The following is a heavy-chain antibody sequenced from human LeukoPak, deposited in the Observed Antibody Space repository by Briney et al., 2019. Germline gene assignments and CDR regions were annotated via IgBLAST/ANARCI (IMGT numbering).Heavy chain of an antibody. V-gene: IGHV3-74*01. J-gene: IGHJ4*02. CDR3: ARAPTQYYDFWSGPQRGFDY. CDR1: GFPLSSYW. Sequence: GGSLRLSCAASGFPLSSYWMHWVRQAPGKGLVWVSRINSDGSSTRYADSVKGRFTISRDNDKNTLYLQMNSLRAEDTAVYYCARAPTQYYDFWSGPQRGFDYWGQGTLVTVSS. D-gene: IGHD3-3*01. CDR2: INSDGSST.